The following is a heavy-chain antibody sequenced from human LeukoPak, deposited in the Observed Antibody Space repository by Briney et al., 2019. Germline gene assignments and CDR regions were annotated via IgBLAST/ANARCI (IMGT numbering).Heavy chain of an antibody. D-gene: IGHD1-7*01. V-gene: IGHV4-34*01. J-gene: IGHJ4*02. Sequence: PSETLSLTCAVSGGSLSDYYWGWIRQPPGKGLEWIGDIHHSGITNYNPSLERRVQMAIDTSRTQFSLTLTSVTAADTAVYYCARARTYEWYYGFYHFDNWGQGALVTFSS. CDR3: ARARTYEWYYGFYHFDN. CDR1: GGSLSDYY. CDR2: IHHSGIT.